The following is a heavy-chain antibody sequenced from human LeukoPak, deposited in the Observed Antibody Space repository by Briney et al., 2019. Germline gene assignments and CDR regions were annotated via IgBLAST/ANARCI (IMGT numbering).Heavy chain of an antibody. CDR2: IYHSGST. J-gene: IGHJ4*02. CDR3: ARQLDHYDNIYYFDY. D-gene: IGHD3-16*01. Sequence: SETLSLTCTVSGYSISSGYYWGWIRPPPGRGLEWIGSIYHSGSTYYNPSLKSRVTISVDTSKNQFSLRLTSVTAADTAVYYCARQLDHYDNIYYFDYWGQGTLVTVSS. V-gene: IGHV4-38-2*02. CDR1: GYSISSGYY.